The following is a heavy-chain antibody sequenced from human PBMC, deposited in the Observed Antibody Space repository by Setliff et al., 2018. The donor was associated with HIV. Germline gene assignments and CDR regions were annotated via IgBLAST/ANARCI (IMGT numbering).Heavy chain of an antibody. CDR2: ISNSGSTI. CDR3: ARGRPTGYFDC. D-gene: IGHD1-1*01. CDR1: GFIFSDYF. V-gene: IGHV3-11*04. J-gene: IGHJ4*02. Sequence: PGGSLRLSCAGSDSGDSGFIFSDYFMTWVRQAPGKGLEWVSYISNSGSTIYYADSVKGRFTISRDNAKNSLYLQMNSLRGEDTAVYYCARGRPTGYFDCWGQGTLVTVS.